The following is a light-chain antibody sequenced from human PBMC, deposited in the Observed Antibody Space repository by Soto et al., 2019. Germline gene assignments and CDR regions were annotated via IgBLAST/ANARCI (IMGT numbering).Light chain of an antibody. CDR2: AAS. V-gene: IGKV1-39*01. Sequence: DIQMTQSPSSLSASVGDRVTITCRASQRIATYLNWYRQKPGKAPELLIYAASSLQSGVPSTFSGSGSGTDFTLNINRLQPEDFATYYCQQSYTTPRTFGQGTKLEI. CDR3: QQSYTTPRT. J-gene: IGKJ2*01. CDR1: QRIATY.